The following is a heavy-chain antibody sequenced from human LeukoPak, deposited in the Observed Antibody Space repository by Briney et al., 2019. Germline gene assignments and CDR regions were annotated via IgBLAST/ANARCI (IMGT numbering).Heavy chain of an antibody. CDR2: ISGSGGST. CDR1: GFAFSSYS. J-gene: IGHJ4*02. V-gene: IGHV3-23*01. D-gene: IGHD2-21*02. Sequence: PGGSLRLSCAASGFAFSSYSMNWVRRAPGKGLEWVSAISGSGGSTYYADSVKGRFTISRDNSKNTLYLQMNSLRAEDTAVYYCAKGRVVVTANYFDYWGQGTLVTVSS. CDR3: AKGRVVVTANYFDY.